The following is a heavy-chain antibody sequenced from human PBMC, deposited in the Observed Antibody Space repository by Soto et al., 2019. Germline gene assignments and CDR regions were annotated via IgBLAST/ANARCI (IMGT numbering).Heavy chain of an antibody. CDR3: ARDPGRSSNRRRVRQVADGDYYVMDV. CDR2: IIPIFGTT. CDR1: GGSLSIDA. J-gene: IGHJ6*02. Sequence: SVMVSCKASGGSLSIDAISWVRQAPGEGLEWVGGIIPIFGTTKYAQKFQGRVTIIADTSTTTAYLELSSLRSEDTAIYYCARDPGRSSNRRRVRQVADGDYYVMDVWGQGTTVTVS. V-gene: IGHV1-69*06. D-gene: IGHD2-2*01.